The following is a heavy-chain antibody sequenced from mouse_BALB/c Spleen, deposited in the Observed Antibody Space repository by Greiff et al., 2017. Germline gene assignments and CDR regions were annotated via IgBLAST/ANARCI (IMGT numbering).Heavy chain of an antibody. J-gene: IGHJ3*01. Sequence: QVQLKESGPGLVAPSQSLSITCTVSGFSLTSYGVHWVRQPPGKGLEWLGVIWAGGSTNYNSALMSRLSNSKDNSKSQVFLKMNSLQTDDTAMYYCARVLPFAYWGQGTLVTVSA. CDR3: ARVLPFAY. CDR2: IWAGGST. CDR1: GFSLTSYG. V-gene: IGHV2-9*02.